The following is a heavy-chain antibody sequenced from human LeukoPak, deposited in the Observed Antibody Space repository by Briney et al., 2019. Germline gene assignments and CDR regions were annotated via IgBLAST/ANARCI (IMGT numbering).Heavy chain of an antibody. V-gene: IGHV1-58*02. Sequence: ASVKVSCKASGFTFTSSAMQWVRQARGQRLEWIGWIVVGSGNTNYAQKFQERVTITRDMSTSTAYTELSSLRSEDTAVYYCAAEGVYYYDSSGYQNWFDPWGQGTLVTVSS. J-gene: IGHJ5*02. D-gene: IGHD3-22*01. CDR3: AAEGVYYYDSSGYQNWFDP. CDR2: IVVGSGNT. CDR1: GFTFTSSA.